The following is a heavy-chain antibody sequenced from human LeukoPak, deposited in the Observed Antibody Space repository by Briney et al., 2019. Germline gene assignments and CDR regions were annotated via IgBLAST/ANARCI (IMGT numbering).Heavy chain of an antibody. V-gene: IGHV3-74*01. CDR3: ARDCGQCYAFDI. CDR2: INRDGSST. D-gene: IGHD2-21*01. J-gene: IGHJ3*02. Sequence: GGSLRLSCAASGFIFSNYWMHWVRQAPGKGLVWVSRINRDGSSTNYADSVKGRFTISRDNAKNSLYLQMNSLRAEDTALYYCARDCGQCYAFDIWGQGTMVTVSS. CDR1: GFIFSNYW.